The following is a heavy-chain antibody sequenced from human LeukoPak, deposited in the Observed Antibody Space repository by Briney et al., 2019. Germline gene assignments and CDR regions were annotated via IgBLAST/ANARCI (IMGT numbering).Heavy chain of an antibody. D-gene: IGHD3/OR15-3a*01. CDR3: AKTRGETGYYTRGFPSDY. J-gene: IGHJ4*02. Sequence: GGSLRLSCAASGFTFSSYAMSWVRQAPGKGLEWVSAISDSGGSTYYADSVKGRFTISRDNSKNTLYLQMNSLRAEDTAVYYCAKTRGETGYYTRGFPSDYWGQGTLVTVSS. CDR2: ISDSGGST. V-gene: IGHV3-23*01. CDR1: GFTFSSYA.